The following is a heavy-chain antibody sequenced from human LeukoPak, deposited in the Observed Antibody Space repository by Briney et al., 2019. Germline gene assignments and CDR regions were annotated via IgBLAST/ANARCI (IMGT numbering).Heavy chain of an antibody. J-gene: IGHJ2*01. CDR3: ARASSYYYDSSGYHPAWYFDL. D-gene: IGHD3-22*01. Sequence: GGSLRLSCAAPGFTFRSDSMRWVRQAPGKGLGWVSVISGRGGNPYYADSVRGRFTISRDNSTNTVFLHMTSLSAEDTAVYHCARASSYYYDSSGYHPAWYFDLWGRGTLVTVSS. CDR2: ISGRGGNP. V-gene: IGHV3-23*01. CDR1: GFTFRSDS.